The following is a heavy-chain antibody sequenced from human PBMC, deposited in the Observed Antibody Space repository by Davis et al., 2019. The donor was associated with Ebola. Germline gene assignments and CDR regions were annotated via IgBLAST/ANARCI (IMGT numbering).Heavy chain of an antibody. CDR2: IDPSDSYT. Sequence: GESLKISCKGSGYSFTSYWISWVRQMPGKGLEWMGRIDPSDSYTNYSPSFQGHVTISADKSISTAYLQWSSLKASDTAMYYCARVVATIPYFDYWGQGTLVTVSS. CDR1: GYSFTSYW. V-gene: IGHV5-10-1*01. D-gene: IGHD5-12*01. J-gene: IGHJ4*02. CDR3: ARVVATIPYFDY.